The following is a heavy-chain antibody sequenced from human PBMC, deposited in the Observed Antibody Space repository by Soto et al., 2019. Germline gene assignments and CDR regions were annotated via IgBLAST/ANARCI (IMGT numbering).Heavy chain of an antibody. CDR2: IFYSGST. Sequence: SETLSLTCTVSGGSISSSTSYWAWIRLPPGKGLEWIASIFYSGSTYYNPSLKSRATISVDTSKNQFSLKLTSVTAADTAVYFCARLFGTGTYQFDYWGQGTLVTVSS. J-gene: IGHJ4*02. D-gene: IGHD3-10*01. CDR1: GGSISSSTSY. CDR3: ARLFGTGTYQFDY. V-gene: IGHV4-39*01.